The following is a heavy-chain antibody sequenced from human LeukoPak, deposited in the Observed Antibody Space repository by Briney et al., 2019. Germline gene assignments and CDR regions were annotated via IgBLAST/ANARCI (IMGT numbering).Heavy chain of an antibody. CDR3: ARGVDDSSGYYYRPAPHYFDY. V-gene: IGHV3-48*01. J-gene: IGHJ4*02. D-gene: IGHD3-22*01. Sequence: GGSLRLSCAASGFTFSSYSMNWVRQAPGKGLEWVSYISSSSSTIYYADSVKGRFTISRDNAKNSLYLQMNSLRAEDTAVYYCARGVDDSSGYYYRPAPHYFDYWGQGTLVTVSS. CDR2: ISSSSSTI. CDR1: GFTFSSYS.